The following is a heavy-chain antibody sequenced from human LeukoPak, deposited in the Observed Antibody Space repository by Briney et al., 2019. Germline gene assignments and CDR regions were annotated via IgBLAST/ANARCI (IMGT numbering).Heavy chain of an antibody. CDR1: GFTFSSYG. CDR2: IWYDGSNK. CDR3: AREHCSGGSCRNKNYYYYYGMDV. Sequence: PGRSLRLSCAASGFTFSSYGMHWVRQAPGKGLEWVAVIWYDGSNKYYADSVKGRFTISRENSKNTLYLQMNSLRAEDTAVYYCAREHCSGGSCRNKNYYYYYGMDVWGQGTTVTVSS. D-gene: IGHD2-15*01. J-gene: IGHJ6*02. V-gene: IGHV3-33*01.